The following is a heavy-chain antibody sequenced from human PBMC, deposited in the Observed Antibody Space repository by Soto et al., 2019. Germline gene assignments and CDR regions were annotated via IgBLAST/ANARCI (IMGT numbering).Heavy chain of an antibody. CDR2: ITPFNGNT. J-gene: IGHJ4*02. D-gene: IGHD6-19*01. Sequence: ASVKVSCKASGYTFTSYGISWVLQAPGQGLEWMGWITPFNGNTNYAQKFQDRVTITRDGSMSTAYMELSSLRSEDTAMYYCATTPNLAVASKFDYWGKGNLVTVYS. CDR1: GYTFTSYG. V-gene: IGHV1-45*02. CDR3: ATTPNLAVASKFDY.